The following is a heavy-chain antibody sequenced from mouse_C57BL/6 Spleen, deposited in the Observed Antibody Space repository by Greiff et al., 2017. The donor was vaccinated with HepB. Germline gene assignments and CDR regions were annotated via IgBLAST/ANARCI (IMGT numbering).Heavy chain of an antibody. V-gene: IGHV5-4*03. CDR3: ARADGRGFDY. Sequence: EVKVVESGGGLVKPGGSLKLSCAASGFTFSSYAMSWVRQTPEKRLEWVATISDGGSYTYYPDNVKGRFTISRDNAKNNLYLQMSHLKSEDTAMYYCARADGRGFDYWGQGTTLTVSS. CDR1: GFTFSSYA. CDR2: ISDGGSYT. D-gene: IGHD1-1*01. J-gene: IGHJ2*01.